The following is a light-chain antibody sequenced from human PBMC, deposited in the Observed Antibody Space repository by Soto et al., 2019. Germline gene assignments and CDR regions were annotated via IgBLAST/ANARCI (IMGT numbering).Light chain of an antibody. CDR3: QQYDTSPLT. V-gene: IGKV3-20*01. Sequence: EIVLTQSPGTLSLSPGERATLSCRASQSVNSSYLAWYQQKPGQAPRLLTYGASTRATGIPDRFSGGGSGTDFTLTISRLEPEDFAVYYCQQYDTSPLTFGGGTKVQIK. CDR2: GAS. CDR1: QSVNSSY. J-gene: IGKJ4*01.